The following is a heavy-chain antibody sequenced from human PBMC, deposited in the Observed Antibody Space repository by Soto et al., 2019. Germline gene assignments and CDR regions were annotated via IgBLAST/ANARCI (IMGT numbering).Heavy chain of an antibody. J-gene: IGHJ4*02. V-gene: IGHV4-59*03. CDR2: IDYSGST. Sequence: SETLSLTCSVSGGSISSAYWSWIRQPPGEGLERIAYIDYSGSTHPNPSLKGRVTMSLDMSKNQFSLKLNSVTASDTAVYFCAKHSGYYDFDSWGQGTRVTVSS. CDR1: GGSISSAY. D-gene: IGHD5-12*01. CDR3: AKHSGYYDFDS.